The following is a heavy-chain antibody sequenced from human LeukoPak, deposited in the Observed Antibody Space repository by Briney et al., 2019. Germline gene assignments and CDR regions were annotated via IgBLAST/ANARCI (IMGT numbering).Heavy chain of an antibody. Sequence: NPSETLSLTCAVYGGSFSGYYWSWIRQPPGKGLEWIGEINHSGSTNYNPSLKSRVTISVDTSKNQFSLKLSSVTAADTAVYYCARGPWIQLWLPYYGMDVWGQGTTVTVSS. CDR1: GGSFSGYY. CDR3: ARGPWIQLWLPYYGMDV. CDR2: INHSGST. V-gene: IGHV4-34*01. J-gene: IGHJ6*02. D-gene: IGHD5-18*01.